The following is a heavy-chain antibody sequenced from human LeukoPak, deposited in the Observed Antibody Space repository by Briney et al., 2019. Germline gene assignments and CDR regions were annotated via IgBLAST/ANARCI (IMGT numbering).Heavy chain of an antibody. Sequence: SETLSLTCTVSGDSITSYYWSWIRQPPGKGLEWIGYIYHSGSTYYNPSLKSRVTISVDRSKNQFSLKLSSVTAADTAVYYCASRGARGAFDIWGQGTMVTVSS. V-gene: IGHV4-59*12. CDR1: GDSITSYY. CDR3: ASRGARGAFDI. CDR2: IYHSGST. D-gene: IGHD1-26*01. J-gene: IGHJ3*02.